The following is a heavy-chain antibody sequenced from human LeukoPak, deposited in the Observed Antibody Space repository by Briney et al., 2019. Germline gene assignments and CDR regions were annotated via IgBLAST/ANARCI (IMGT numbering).Heavy chain of an antibody. J-gene: IGHJ4*02. Sequence: PGGSLRLSCAASGFTFSDYYMSWIRQAPGKGLXXXXXXXXXXSEKYYVDSVKGRFTISRDNAKNSLYLQMNSLRAEDTAVYYCARGRRKIVVVPAATALDYWGQGTLVTVSS. CDR1: GFTFSDYY. CDR3: ARGRRKIVVVPAATALDY. V-gene: IGHV3-7*03. D-gene: IGHD2-2*01. CDR2: XXXXXSEK.